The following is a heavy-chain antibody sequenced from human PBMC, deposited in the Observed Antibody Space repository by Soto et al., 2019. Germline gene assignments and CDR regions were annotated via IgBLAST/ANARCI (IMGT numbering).Heavy chain of an antibody. CDR1: GFTFDDYA. V-gene: IGHV3-9*01. CDR2: ISWNSGSI. J-gene: IGHJ4*02. D-gene: IGHD6-6*01. Sequence: EVQLVESGGGLVQPGRSLRLSCAASGFTFDDYAMHWVRQAPGKGLEWVSGISWNSGSIGYADSVKGRFTISRDNAKNSLDLQMNSLRAEDTALYYCAKSRGYSSSSYYFDYLGQGTLVTVSS. CDR3: AKSRGYSSSSYYFDY.